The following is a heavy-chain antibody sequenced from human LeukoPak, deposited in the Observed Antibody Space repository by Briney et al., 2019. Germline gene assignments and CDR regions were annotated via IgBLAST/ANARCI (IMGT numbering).Heavy chain of an antibody. CDR2: ISSNGGST. CDR3: ARVRGSGSYTDWYFDL. CDR1: VFTFSSYA. J-gene: IGHJ2*01. D-gene: IGHD3-10*01. Sequence: GGSLRLSCAASVFTFSSYAKHWVRQAPGKGLEYVSAISSNGGSTYYADSVKGRFTISRDNSKNTLYLQMGSLRAEDMAVYYCARVRGSGSYTDWYFDLWGRGTLVTVSS. V-gene: IGHV3-64*02.